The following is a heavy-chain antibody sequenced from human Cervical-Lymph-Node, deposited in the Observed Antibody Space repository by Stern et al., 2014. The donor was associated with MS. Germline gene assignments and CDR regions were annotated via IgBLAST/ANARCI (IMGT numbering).Heavy chain of an antibody. V-gene: IGHV3-9*01. D-gene: IGHD3-10*01. CDR2: ISWNSGVI. CDR3: AKDYASGSSFFDS. CDR1: GFTFDDPA. Sequence: VQLVESGGGLVQPGGSLRLSCAASGFTFDDPAMYWIRQAPGKGLEWVSHISWNSGVIVYADSVKGRFTISRDNAKNSLYLQMSSLRVEDTALYYCAKDYASGSSFFDSWGQGTLVTVSS. J-gene: IGHJ4*02.